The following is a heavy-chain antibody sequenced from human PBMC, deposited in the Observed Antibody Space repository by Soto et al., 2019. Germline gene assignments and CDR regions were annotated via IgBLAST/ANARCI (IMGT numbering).Heavy chain of an antibody. J-gene: IGHJ4*02. Sequence: SETLSLTCTVSNGSISNFYWNWIGHPAGKRLEWIGRVYSSGSASYNPSLRSRVTMSVDTSKNQFSLKLNSVTAADAALYYCAKDFSRDSFSQKPSCGGDCYTLDSWGQGTQVTVSS. CDR1: NGSISNFY. V-gene: IGHV4-4*07. CDR3: AKDFSRDSFSQKPSCGGDCYTLDS. CDR2: VYSSGSA. D-gene: IGHD2-21*02.